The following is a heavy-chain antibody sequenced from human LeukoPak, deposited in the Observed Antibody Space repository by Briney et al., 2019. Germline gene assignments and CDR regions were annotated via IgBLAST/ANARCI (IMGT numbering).Heavy chain of an antibody. CDR2: IYYSGST. CDR3: ARDPRSDPYYDFWSGTNAFDI. J-gene: IGHJ3*02. D-gene: IGHD3-3*01. CDR1: GGSISSSSYY. V-gene: IGHV4-39*07. Sequence: PSETLSLTCTVSGGSISSSSYYWGWIRQPPGKGLEWIGSIYYSGSTYYNPSLKSRVTISVDTSKDQFSLKLSSVTAADTAVYYCARDPRSDPYYDFWSGTNAFDIWGQGTMDTVSS.